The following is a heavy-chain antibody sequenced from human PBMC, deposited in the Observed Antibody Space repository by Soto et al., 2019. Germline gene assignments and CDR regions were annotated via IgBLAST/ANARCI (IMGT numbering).Heavy chain of an antibody. Sequence: SETLSLTCTVSGGSISSYYWSWIRQPPGKGLEWIGYIYYSGSTNYNPSLKSRVTISVDTSKNQFSLKLSSVTAADTAVYYCARVLSSSSWNAIDYWGQGTLVTVSS. CDR1: GGSISSYY. V-gene: IGHV4-59*01. J-gene: IGHJ4*02. CDR3: ARVLSSSSWNAIDY. D-gene: IGHD6-13*01. CDR2: IYYSGST.